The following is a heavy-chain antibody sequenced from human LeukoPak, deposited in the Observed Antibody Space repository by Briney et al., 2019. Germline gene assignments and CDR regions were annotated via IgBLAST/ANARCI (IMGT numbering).Heavy chain of an antibody. D-gene: IGHD1-26*01. CDR3: ARAYTGSFSGTLEY. CDR1: GFTFSDYY. V-gene: IGHV3-11*04. Sequence: GGSLRLSCAASGFTFSDYYMTWIRQAPGKGLEWVSYISPSGITTYYTDSVKGRFTISRDNAKDSLSLQINSLRVEDTAVYYCARAYTGSFSGTLEYWGRGTLVTVSS. J-gene: IGHJ4*02. CDR2: ISPSGITT.